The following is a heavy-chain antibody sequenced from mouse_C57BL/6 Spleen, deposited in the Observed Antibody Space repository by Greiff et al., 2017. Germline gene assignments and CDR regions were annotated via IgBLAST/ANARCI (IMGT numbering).Heavy chain of an antibody. D-gene: IGHD2-10*02. J-gene: IGHJ4*01. CDR2: IYPGSGNT. V-gene: IGHV1-76*01. CDR1: GYTFTDYY. CDR3: ARPEYGNYEDAMDY. Sequence: QVQLKQSGAELVRPGASVKLSCKASGYTFTDYYINWVKQRPGQGLEWIARIYPGSGNTYYNEKFKGKATLTAEKSSSTAYMQLSSLTSEDSAVYFCARPEYGNYEDAMDYWGQGTSVTVSS.